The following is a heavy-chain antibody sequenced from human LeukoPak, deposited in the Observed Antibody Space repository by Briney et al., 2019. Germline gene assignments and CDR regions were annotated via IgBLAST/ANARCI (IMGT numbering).Heavy chain of an antibody. J-gene: IGHJ4*02. Sequence: SETLSLTCAVYGGSSSVYYWSWIRQPPGKGLEWIGEFKHSGSTKFNPSLKSRVTLSIDTSRNQFSLNLSSVTAADTAVYYCARLFCYSTACYVDSWGQGTLVTVSS. V-gene: IGHV4-34*01. D-gene: IGHD2-2*01. CDR2: FKHSGST. CDR3: ARLFCYSTACYVDS. CDR1: GGSSSVYY.